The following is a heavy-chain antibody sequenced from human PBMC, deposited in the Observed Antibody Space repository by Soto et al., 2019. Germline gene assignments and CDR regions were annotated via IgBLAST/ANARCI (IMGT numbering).Heavy chain of an antibody. D-gene: IGHD3-3*01. CDR3: ARALDYDFWGGRNWFDP. V-gene: IGHV4-59*01. Sequence: SETLSLTSSVSGGSITDNYWTWIRQSPGKGLEWVGYIYYTGITNYNPSLKRRVTISLDRSKNQFSLKLDSVTAADTAVYYCARALDYDFWGGRNWFDPWGQGTLVTVSS. CDR1: GGSITDNY. CDR2: IYYTGIT. J-gene: IGHJ5*02.